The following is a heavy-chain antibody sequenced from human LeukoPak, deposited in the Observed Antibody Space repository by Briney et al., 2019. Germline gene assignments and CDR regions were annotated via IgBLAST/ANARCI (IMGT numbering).Heavy chain of an antibody. CDR2: ISAYNGNT. D-gene: IGHD3-10*01. Sequence: ASVKVSCKASGYTFTSYGISWVRQAPGQGLEWMGWISAYNGNTNYAQKLQGRVTMTTDTSTSTAYMELRSLRSDDTAVYYCARDPRRRDYYGSGSYGDYWGQGTLVTVSS. J-gene: IGHJ4*02. V-gene: IGHV1-18*01. CDR3: ARDPRRRDYYGSGSYGDY. CDR1: GYTFTSYG.